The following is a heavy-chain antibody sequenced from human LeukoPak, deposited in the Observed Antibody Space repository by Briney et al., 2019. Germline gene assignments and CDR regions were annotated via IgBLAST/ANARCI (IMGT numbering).Heavy chain of an antibody. Sequence: GGSLRLSCAASKFTFSDYAMSWVRQAPGKGPEWVSSIGGPGSDTYYADSVKGRFTVSRDNSKNTLYLQMGSLRAEDTAVYYCAKDAIPRNSIWDYFDYWGQGALVTVSS. CDR3: AKDAIPRNSIWDYFDY. CDR2: IGGPGSDT. CDR1: KFTFSDYA. D-gene: IGHD1-7*01. V-gene: IGHV3-23*01. J-gene: IGHJ4*02.